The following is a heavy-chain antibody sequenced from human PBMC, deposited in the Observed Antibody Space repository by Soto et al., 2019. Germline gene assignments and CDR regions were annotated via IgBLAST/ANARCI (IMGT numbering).Heavy chain of an antibody. J-gene: IGHJ5*02. D-gene: IGHD3-22*01. V-gene: IGHV1-8*01. CDR3: AREYYYDSSGKGWFDP. CDR2: MNPNSGNT. CDR1: GYTFTSYD. Sequence: GASVKVSCKASGYTFTSYDINWVRQATGQGLEWMGWMNPNSGNTGYAQKFQGRVTMTRNTSISTAYMELSSLRSEDTAVYYCAREYYYDSSGKGWFDPWGHGTQVTVSS.